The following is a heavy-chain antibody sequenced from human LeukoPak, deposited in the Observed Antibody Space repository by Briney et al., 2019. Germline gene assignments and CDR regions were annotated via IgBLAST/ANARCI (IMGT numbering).Heavy chain of an antibody. CDR3: ASGVAVRDY. CDR2: INHSGST. CDR1: GGSFSGYY. D-gene: IGHD2-15*01. Sequence: PSETLSLTCAVYGGSFSGYYWSWIRQPPGKGQEWIGEINHSGSTNYNPSLKSRVTISVDTSKNQFSLKLSSVTAADTAVYYCASGVAVRDYWGQGTLVTVSS. V-gene: IGHV4-34*01. J-gene: IGHJ4*02.